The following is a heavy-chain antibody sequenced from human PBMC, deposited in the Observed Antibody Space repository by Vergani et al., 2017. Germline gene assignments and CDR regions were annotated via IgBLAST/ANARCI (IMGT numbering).Heavy chain of an antibody. CDR2: ISSSSSYI. CDR3: ARMAWSGYHFDY. J-gene: IGHJ4*02. CDR1: GFTFSSYS. D-gene: IGHD3-3*01. Sequence: EVQLVESGGGLVKPGGSLRLSCAASGFTFSSYSMNWVRQAPGKGLEWASSISSSSSYIYYADSVKGRFTISSDNAKNSLYLHMNSLRAEDTAVYYCARMAWSGYHFDYWGQGTLVTVSS. V-gene: IGHV3-21*01.